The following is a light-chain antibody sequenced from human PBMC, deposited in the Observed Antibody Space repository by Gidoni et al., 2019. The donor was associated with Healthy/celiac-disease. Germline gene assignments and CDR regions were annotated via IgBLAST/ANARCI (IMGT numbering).Light chain of an antibody. V-gene: IGKV1-33*01. CDR2: DAS. CDR3: QQYDNLPPYT. J-gene: IGKJ2*01. Sequence: DIQMTQSPSALSASVGDRVTITCQARQDISNYLNWYQQKTGKAPKLLIYDASNLETGVPSMFIGSGSGTDFTFTIRSLQPDDIATYYCQQYDNLPPYTFGQGTKLEIK. CDR1: QDISNY.